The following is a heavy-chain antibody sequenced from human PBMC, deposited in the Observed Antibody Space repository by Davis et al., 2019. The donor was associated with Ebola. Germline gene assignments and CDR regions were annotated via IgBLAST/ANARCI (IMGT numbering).Heavy chain of an antibody. CDR3: ARPCGGDCRHAFDV. CDR2: IHQDGSEK. J-gene: IGHJ3*01. CDR1: RFTISSYW. Sequence: GESLKISCAASRFTISSYWMTWVRQAPGKGLEWVANIHQDGSEKYYVDSVKGRFTISRDNAKNSLYLQMSSLRAEDTAAYYCARPCGGDCRHAFDVWGQGTMVTVSS. D-gene: IGHD2-21*02. V-gene: IGHV3-7*03.